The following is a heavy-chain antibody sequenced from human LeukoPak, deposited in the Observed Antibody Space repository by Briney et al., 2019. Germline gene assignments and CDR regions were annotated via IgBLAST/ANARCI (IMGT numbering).Heavy chain of an antibody. CDR1: GFTFSSFE. J-gene: IGHJ4*02. D-gene: IGHD3-22*01. CDR2: ISSSGSSR. Sequence: GGSLRLSCAASGFTFSSFEMYWVRQAPGKGLEWVSYISSSGSSRYYADSLKGRFTISRDNAKNSLSLQMNSLRAEDTAVYYCARAHYYDSSGLDYWGQGTLVTVSS. V-gene: IGHV3-48*03. CDR3: ARAHYYDSSGLDY.